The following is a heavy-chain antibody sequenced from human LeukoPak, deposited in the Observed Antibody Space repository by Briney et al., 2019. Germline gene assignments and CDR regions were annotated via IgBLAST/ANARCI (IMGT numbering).Heavy chain of an antibody. CDR3: ASGESFAFDV. Sequence: GGSLRLSCAASGFTFSSYSMNWVRQAPGKGLEWVSSISSSSSYIYYADSVKGRFTISRDNAKNSLYLQMNSLRAEDTSVYYCASGESFAFDVWGQGTMVTVSS. CDR1: GFTFSSYS. V-gene: IGHV3-21*01. CDR2: ISSSSSYI. J-gene: IGHJ3*01.